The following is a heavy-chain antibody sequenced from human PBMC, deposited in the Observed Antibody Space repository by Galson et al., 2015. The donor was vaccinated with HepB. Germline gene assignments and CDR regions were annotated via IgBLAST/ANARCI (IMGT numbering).Heavy chain of an antibody. V-gene: IGHV1-8*01. D-gene: IGHD6-19*01. CDR1: GYSFTSED. Sequence: SVKVSCKASGYSFTSEDINWVRQATGQGLEWMGWMSPNSGNTAYAQKFQGRVTMTRHTSMTTAYRELRSLSSDDTAVYSCAIAHSIGWDYYMDVGGQGTTVTVSS. CDR3: AIAHSIGWDYYMDV. CDR2: MSPNSGNT. J-gene: IGHJ6*03.